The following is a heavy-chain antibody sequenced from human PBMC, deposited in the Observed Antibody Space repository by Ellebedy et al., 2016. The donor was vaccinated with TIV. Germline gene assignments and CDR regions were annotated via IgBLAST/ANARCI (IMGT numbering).Heavy chain of an antibody. CDR3: ARVGGLGYSGYDYYFDY. Sequence: AASVKVSCKASGGTFSSYAISWARQAPGQGLEWMGRIIPILGIANYAQKFQGRVTITADKSTSTAYMELSSLRSEDTAVYYCARVGGLGYSGYDYYFDYWGQGTLVTVSS. J-gene: IGHJ4*02. CDR2: IIPILGIA. D-gene: IGHD5-12*01. CDR1: GGTFSSYA. V-gene: IGHV1-69*04.